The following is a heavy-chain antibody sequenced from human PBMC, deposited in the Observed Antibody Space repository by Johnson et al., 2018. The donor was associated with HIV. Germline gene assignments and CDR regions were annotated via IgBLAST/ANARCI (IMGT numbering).Heavy chain of an antibody. CDR2: IAHDESIT. CDR3: ARAYTYGAFDI. Sequence: VQLVESGGGVVQPGESLRLSCAASGFTFANYGMHWVRQAPGKGLEWVAFIAHDESITHYADSVKGRFTISRDNSKSTLYLQMNSLRAEDTAVYYCARAYTYGAFDIWDQGTTVTISS. CDR1: GFTFANYG. V-gene: IGHV3-33*05. J-gene: IGHJ3*02. D-gene: IGHD5-18*01.